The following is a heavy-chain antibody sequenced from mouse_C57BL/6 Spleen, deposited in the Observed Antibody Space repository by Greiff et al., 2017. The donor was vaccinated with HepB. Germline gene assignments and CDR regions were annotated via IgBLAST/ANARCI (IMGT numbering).Heavy chain of an antibody. CDR3: ARTSYYGSSYLGYAMDY. D-gene: IGHD1-1*01. CDR2: ISSGSSTI. Sequence: VQLQQSGGGLVKPGGSLKLSCAASGFTFSDYGMHWVRQAPEKGLEWVAYISSGSSTIYYADTVKGRFTISRDNAKNTLFLQMTSLRSEDTAMYYCARTSYYGSSYLGYAMDYWGQGTSVTVSS. J-gene: IGHJ4*01. V-gene: IGHV5-17*01. CDR1: GFTFSDYG.